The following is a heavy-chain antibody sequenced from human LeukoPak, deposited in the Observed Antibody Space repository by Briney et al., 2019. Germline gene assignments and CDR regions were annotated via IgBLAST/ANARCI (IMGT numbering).Heavy chain of an antibody. Sequence: GGSLRLSCAASGFTFGSYAMSWVRQAPGKGLEWVSAISGSGGSTYCADSVKGRFTISRDNSKNTLYLQMNSLRAEDTAVYYCAKGTGNPSPYYYYYMDVWGKGTTVTVSS. V-gene: IGHV3-23*01. J-gene: IGHJ6*03. CDR2: ISGSGGST. CDR1: GFTFGSYA. CDR3: AKGTGNPSPYYYYYMDV. D-gene: IGHD2-8*02.